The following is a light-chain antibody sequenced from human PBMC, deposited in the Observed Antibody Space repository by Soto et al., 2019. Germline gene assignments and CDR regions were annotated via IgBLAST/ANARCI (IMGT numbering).Light chain of an antibody. J-gene: IGKJ4*01. V-gene: IGKV3-20*01. Sequence: EIVLTQSPGTLSLSPGERATLSCRASQSVSSSYLAWYQQKPGQAPRLLMYGASNRATGIPDRFSGSGSWTDFTLTISNLEPEDFAVYYCQQYGGSPPLTFGGGTKVEIK. CDR1: QSVSSSY. CDR2: GAS. CDR3: QQYGGSPPLT.